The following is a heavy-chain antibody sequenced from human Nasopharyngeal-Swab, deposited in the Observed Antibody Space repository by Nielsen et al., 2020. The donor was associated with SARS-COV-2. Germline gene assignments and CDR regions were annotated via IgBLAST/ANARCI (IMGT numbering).Heavy chain of an antibody. J-gene: IGHJ4*02. CDR2: IKQGGSEK. CDR3: AREMGEFDY. V-gene: IGHV3-7*01. Sequence: VRQMPGKGLEWVANIKQGGSEKYYVDSVKGRFTISRDNAKNSLYLQMNSLRAEDTVVYYCAREMGEFDYWGQGTLVTVSS. D-gene: IGHD2-21*01.